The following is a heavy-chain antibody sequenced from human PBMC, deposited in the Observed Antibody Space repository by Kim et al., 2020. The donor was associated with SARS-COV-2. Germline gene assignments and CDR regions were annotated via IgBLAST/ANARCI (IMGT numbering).Heavy chain of an antibody. CDR1: GYTFTSYA. Sequence: ASVKVSCKASGYTFTSYAMNWVRQAPGQGLEWMGWINTNTGNPTYAQGFTGRFVFSLDTSVSTAYLQISSLKAEDTAVYYCARIPTKGPYYYYGMDVWGQGTTVTVSS. J-gene: IGHJ6*02. CDR3: ARIPTKGPYYYYGMDV. V-gene: IGHV7-4-1*02. D-gene: IGHD1-26*01. CDR2: INTNTGNP.